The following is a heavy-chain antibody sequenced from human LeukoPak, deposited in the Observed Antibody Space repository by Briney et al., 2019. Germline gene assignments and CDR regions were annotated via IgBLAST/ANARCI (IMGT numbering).Heavy chain of an antibody. CDR3: ARGHRGYSYGYHY. V-gene: IGHV1-69*04. J-gene: IGHJ4*02. D-gene: IGHD5-18*01. CDR2: IIPILGIA. Sequence: EASVRVSCKASGGTFSSYAISWVRQAPGQGLEWMGRIIPILGIANYAQKFQGRVTITADKSTSTAYMELSSLRSEDTAVYYCARGHRGYSYGYHYWGQGTLVTVSS. CDR1: GGTFSSYA.